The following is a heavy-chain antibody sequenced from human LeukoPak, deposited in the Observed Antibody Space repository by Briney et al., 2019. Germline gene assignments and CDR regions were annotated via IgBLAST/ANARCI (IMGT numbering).Heavy chain of an antibody. CDR3: AKVTYGSGSPHPKGSRWFGP. J-gene: IGHJ5*02. CDR2: ITGSGGRT. CDR1: GFTFSSYA. V-gene: IGHV3-23*01. Sequence: GGSLRLSCAASGFTFSSYAMSWVRQAPGKGLEGVSVITGSGGRTYNADSVKGRFTISRDNSKNTLYLQMNSLRAEDTAVYYCAKVTYGSGSPHPKGSRWFGPWGQGTLVTVSS. D-gene: IGHD3-10*01.